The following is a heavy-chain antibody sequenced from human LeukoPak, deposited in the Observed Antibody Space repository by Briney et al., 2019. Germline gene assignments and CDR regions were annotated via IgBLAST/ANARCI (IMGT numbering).Heavy chain of an antibody. CDR2: IYTSGST. CDR1: GGSISSYY. Sequence: SETLSLTCTVSGGSISSYYWSGIRQPAGKGLEWSGRIYTSGSTNYNPSLESRVTISVDTSKNQFSLKLSSVTAADTAVYYCARLSGYGLHYYYYMDVWGKGTTVTVSS. D-gene: IGHD5-12*01. CDR3: ARLSGYGLHYYYYMDV. V-gene: IGHV4-4*07. J-gene: IGHJ6*03.